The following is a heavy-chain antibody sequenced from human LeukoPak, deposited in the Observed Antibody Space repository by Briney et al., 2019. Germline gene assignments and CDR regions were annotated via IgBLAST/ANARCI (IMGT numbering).Heavy chain of an antibody. CDR2: ISGSGGST. J-gene: IGHJ3*02. CDR1: GFTFSSYA. V-gene: IGHV3-23*01. CDR3: AKDLRLWFGEHRAFDI. D-gene: IGHD3-10*01. Sequence: GGSLRLSCAASGFTFSSYAMSWVRQAPGKGLEWVSAISGSGGSTYYADSVKGRFTISRDNSKNTLYLQMNSLRAEDTAVYYCAKDLRLWFGEHRAFDIWGQGTMVTVSS.